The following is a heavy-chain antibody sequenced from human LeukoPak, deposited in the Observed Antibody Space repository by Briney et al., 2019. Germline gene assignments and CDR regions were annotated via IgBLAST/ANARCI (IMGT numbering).Heavy chain of an antibody. CDR3: ARMPDTAMAHLLVDY. CDR1: GFTFSDYY. Sequence: GSLRLSCAASGFTFSDYYMSWIRQPPGRGLEWIAYIHYSGSTYYNPSLKSRVSISTDTSKNQFSLKLSSVTAADTAVYYCARMPDTAMAHLLVDYWGQGTLVTVSS. D-gene: IGHD5-18*01. V-gene: IGHV4-59*08. J-gene: IGHJ4*02. CDR2: IHYSGST.